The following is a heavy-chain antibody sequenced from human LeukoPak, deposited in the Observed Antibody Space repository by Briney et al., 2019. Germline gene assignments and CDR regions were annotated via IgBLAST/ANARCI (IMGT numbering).Heavy chain of an antibody. CDR3: ARDRHSYGYYFDY. CDR2: IYTSGST. V-gene: IGHV4-61*02. Sequence: SQTLSLTCTASGVSISSGSYYWGWLRQPAGKGLEWIGRIYTSGSTNYNPSLKSRVTISVDTSKNQFSLKLSSVTAADTAVYYCARDRHSYGYYFDYWGQGTLVTVSS. CDR1: GVSISSGSYY. J-gene: IGHJ4*02. D-gene: IGHD5-18*01.